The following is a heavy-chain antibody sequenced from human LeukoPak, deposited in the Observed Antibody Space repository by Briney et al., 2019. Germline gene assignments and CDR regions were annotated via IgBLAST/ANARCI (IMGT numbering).Heavy chain of an antibody. J-gene: IGHJ4*02. D-gene: IGHD1-14*01. V-gene: IGHV5-51*01. CDR2: IFPGDSDT. CDR3: VRLFRNRSDGGVDQ. Sequence: GESLKISCKGSGYSFTKYWIGWVRQMSGKGLEWMGIIFPGDSDTRYSPSSQGQVTISADTSISTAYLQWRSLQASDTAIYYCVRLFRNRSDGGVDQRGQGTLATVSS. CDR1: GYSFTKYW.